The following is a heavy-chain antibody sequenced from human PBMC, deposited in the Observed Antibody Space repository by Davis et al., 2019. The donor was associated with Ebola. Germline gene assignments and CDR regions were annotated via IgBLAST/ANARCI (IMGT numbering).Heavy chain of an antibody. J-gene: IGHJ3*02. CDR3: ARKPYTYDAFDI. D-gene: IGHD2-2*02. Sequence: GGSLRLSCAVSGFIFSSDAMHWVRQAPGKGLEWVAVISYDGGNKFYPDSVKGRFTISRDNSKNTLFLQMDSLNSEDTAVYFCARKPYTYDAFDIWGQGTMVTVSS. V-gene: IGHV3-30*04. CDR1: GFIFSSDA. CDR2: ISYDGGNK.